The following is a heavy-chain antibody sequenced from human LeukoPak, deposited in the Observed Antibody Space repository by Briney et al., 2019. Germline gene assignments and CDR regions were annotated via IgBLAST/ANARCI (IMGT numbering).Heavy chain of an antibody. CDR1: GYTFTAYY. CDR3: ARDDNFQFDS. Sequence: ASVKVSCKASGYTFTAYYMHWVRQAPGQGLEWMGWINPNTGGTNYAQKFQGRVTMTRDTSISTAYVELSWLRSDDTAVYYCARDDNFQFDSRGQGTLVTVSS. CDR2: INPNTGGT. D-gene: IGHD1-1*01. J-gene: IGHJ4*02. V-gene: IGHV1-2*02.